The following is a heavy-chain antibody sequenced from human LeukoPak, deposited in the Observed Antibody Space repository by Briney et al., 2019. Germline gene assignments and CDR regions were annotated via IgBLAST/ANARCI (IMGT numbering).Heavy chain of an antibody. D-gene: IGHD3-3*01. CDR2: IWYDGSNK. Sequence: PGGSLRLSCAASGFTFSSYGMHWVRQAPGKGLEWVAVIWYDGSNKYYADSEKGRFTISRDNSKNTLYLQMNSLRAEDTAVYYCARSDNWSGYLYYYYYYGMDVWGQGTTVTVSS. V-gene: IGHV3-33*01. CDR3: ARSDNWSGYLYYYYYYGMDV. CDR1: GFTFSSYG. J-gene: IGHJ6*02.